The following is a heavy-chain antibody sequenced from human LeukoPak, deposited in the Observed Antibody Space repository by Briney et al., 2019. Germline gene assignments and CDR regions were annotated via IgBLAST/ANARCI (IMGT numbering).Heavy chain of an antibody. CDR2: IYDSGST. J-gene: IGHJ4*02. V-gene: IGHV4-39*07. Sequence: TSETLSLTCTVSGGSIRSSYYYWGWIRQPPGKGLEWIGSIYDSGSTYYNPSLKSRVTISVDTSKNQFSLKLGSVTAADTAVYYCARFTIRGLDYWGQGTLVTVSS. CDR3: ARFTIRGLDY. CDR1: GGSIRSSYYY. D-gene: IGHD3-10*01.